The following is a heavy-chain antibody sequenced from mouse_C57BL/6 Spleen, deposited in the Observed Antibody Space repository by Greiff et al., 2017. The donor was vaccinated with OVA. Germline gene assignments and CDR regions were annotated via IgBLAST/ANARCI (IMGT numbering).Heavy chain of an antibody. V-gene: IGHV1-22*01. Sequence: EVQLQQSGPELVKPGASVKMSCKASGYTFTDYNMHWVKQSHGQSLEWIGYINPNNGGTSYNQKFKGQATLTVNKSSSTAYMELRSLTSEDSAVYYCARETYDGYFDDWGQGTTLTVSS. CDR2: INPNNGGT. J-gene: IGHJ2*01. CDR3: ARETYDGYFDD. CDR1: GYTFTDYN. D-gene: IGHD2-3*01.